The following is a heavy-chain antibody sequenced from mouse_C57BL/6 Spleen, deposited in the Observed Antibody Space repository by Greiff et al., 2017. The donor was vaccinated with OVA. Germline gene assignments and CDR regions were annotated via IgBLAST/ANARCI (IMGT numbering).Heavy chain of an antibody. D-gene: IGHD2-2*01. V-gene: IGHV1-19*01. CDR1: GYTFTDYY. CDR2: INPYHGGT. J-gene: IGHJ3*01. CDR3: ARSGSTMVTTEFAY. Sequence: EVHLVESGPVLVKPGASVKMSCKASGYTFTDYYMNWVKQSHGKSLEWIGVINPYHGGTSYNQKFKGKATLTVDKSSSTAYMELNSRTSEDSAVYYCARSGSTMVTTEFAYWGQGTLVTVSA.